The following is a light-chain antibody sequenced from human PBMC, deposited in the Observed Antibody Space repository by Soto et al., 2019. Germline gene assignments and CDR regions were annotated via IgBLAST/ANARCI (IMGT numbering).Light chain of an antibody. Sequence: IQLSQSPSSLSASVGDRVTITCRASQGISSYLAWYQQKPGKAPKLLIYAASTLQSGVPSRFSGSGSGADFTLTITSLHPEDFATYYCQQLNSYLLTFGGGTKVDIK. CDR2: AAS. CDR3: QQLNSYLLT. CDR1: QGISSY. V-gene: IGKV1-9*01. J-gene: IGKJ4*01.